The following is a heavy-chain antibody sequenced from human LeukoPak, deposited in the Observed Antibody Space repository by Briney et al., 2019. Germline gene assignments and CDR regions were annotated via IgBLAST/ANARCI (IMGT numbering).Heavy chain of an antibody. CDR3: AKVRAPRQCYFDY. J-gene: IGHJ4*02. D-gene: IGHD1-26*01. V-gene: IGHV3-23*01. Sequence: PGESLRLSCAASGFTFSSDVMSWVRQAPGKGLEWVSAISGSGGRTYYADSVKGRFTISRDNSKNTLYLQMNSLRAEDTAVYYCAKVRAPRQCYFDYWGQGTLVTVSS. CDR2: ISGSGGRT. CDR1: GFTFSSDV.